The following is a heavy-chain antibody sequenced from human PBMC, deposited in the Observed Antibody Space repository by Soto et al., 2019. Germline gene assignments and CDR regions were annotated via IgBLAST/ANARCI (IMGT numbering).Heavy chain of an antibody. J-gene: IGHJ6*03. CDR1: GFTVSSNY. CDR3: AKDGSGYYSGYMDV. D-gene: IGHD3-3*01. V-gene: IGHV3-66*01. Sequence: VQLVESGGGLVQPGGSLRLSCAASGFTVSSNYMTWVRQAPGKGLEWISVIYTGGQTYYADAVKGRFTISRDNSKNTLYLQMNSLRAEDTAVYYCAKDGSGYYSGYMDVWGKGTTVTVSS. CDR2: IYTGGQT.